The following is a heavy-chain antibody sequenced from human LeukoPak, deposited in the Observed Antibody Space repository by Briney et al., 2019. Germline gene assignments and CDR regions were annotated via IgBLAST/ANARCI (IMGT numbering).Heavy chain of an antibody. V-gene: IGHV4-34*01. Sequence: KSSETLSLTCGLSGGSLSGYNWNWIRQTPLKGLEWIGEINHGGTTHYNPSLESRVIISIDTFKNQFSLILNSVTAADTAVSYCARGRVRVSPGTGYFDSWSQGAQVIVSS. CDR3: ARGRVRVSPGTGYFDS. CDR2: INHGGTT. CDR1: GGSLSGYN. D-gene: IGHD2-15*01. J-gene: IGHJ4*02.